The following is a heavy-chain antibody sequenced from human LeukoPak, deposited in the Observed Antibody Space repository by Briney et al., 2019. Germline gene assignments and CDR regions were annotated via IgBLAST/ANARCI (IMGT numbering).Heavy chain of an antibody. D-gene: IGHD2-15*01. J-gene: IGHJ3*02. Sequence: GGSLRLSCAASGFTFSSYGMHWVRQAPGKGLEWVAVIWYGGSNKYYADSVKGRFTISRDNAKNTLYLQMSSLRAEDMAVYYCARGVGGSRSFDMWGQGTMVTVSS. CDR2: IWYGGSNK. CDR3: ARGVGGSRSFDM. V-gene: IGHV3-33*08. CDR1: GFTFSSYG.